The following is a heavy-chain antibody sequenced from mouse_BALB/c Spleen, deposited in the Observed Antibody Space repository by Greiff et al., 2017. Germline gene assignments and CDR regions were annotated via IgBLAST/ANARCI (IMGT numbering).Heavy chain of an antibody. D-gene: IGHD2-10*01. J-gene: IGHJ3*01. V-gene: IGHV5-6-4*01. Sequence: EVKLVESGGGLVKPGGSLKLSCAASGFTFSSYTMSWVRQTPEKRLEWVATISSGGSYTYYPDSVKGRFTISRDNAKNTLYLQMSSLKSEDTAMYYCTPYYGNSAWFAYWGQGTLVTVSA. CDR1: GFTFSSYT. CDR2: ISSGGSYT. CDR3: TPYYGNSAWFAY.